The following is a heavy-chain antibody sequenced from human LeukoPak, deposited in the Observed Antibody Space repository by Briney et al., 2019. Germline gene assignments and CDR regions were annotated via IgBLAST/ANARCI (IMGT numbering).Heavy chain of an antibody. V-gene: IGHV1-46*01. CDR3: ARDYGRERWLQLSYYYMDV. CDR2: INPSGGST. D-gene: IGHD5-24*01. CDR1: GYTFTSYY. Sequence: ASVKVSCKASGYTFTSYYMHWVRNAPRQGLEWMGIINPSGGSTSYAQKFQGRVTMTRDTSTSTVYMELSSLRSEDTAVYYCARDYGRERWLQLSYYYMDVWGKGTTVTVSS. J-gene: IGHJ6*03.